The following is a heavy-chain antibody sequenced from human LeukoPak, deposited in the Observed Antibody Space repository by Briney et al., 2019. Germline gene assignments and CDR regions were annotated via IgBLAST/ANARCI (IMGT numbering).Heavy chain of an antibody. CDR2: INHSGST. CDR1: GGSFSGYY. Sequence: SETLSLTCAVYGGSFSGYYWSWVRQPPGKGLEWIGEINHSGSTNYNPSLKSRVTISVDTYKNQFSLKLSSVTAADTAVYYCARGPILDYYDSSGYYYGYGYWGQGTLVTVSS. J-gene: IGHJ4*02. D-gene: IGHD3-22*01. CDR3: ARGPILDYYDSSGYYYGYGY. V-gene: IGHV4-34*01.